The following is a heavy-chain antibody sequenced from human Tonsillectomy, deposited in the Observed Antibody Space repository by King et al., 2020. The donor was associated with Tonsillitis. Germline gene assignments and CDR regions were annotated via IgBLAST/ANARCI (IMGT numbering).Heavy chain of an antibody. Sequence: QLQESGSGLVKPSQTLSLTCAVSGGSISSGDFSWSWIRQPPGKGLEWIAYIYHSGSTYYNPSLKSRVTIFVDRSKNQFFLKLNSVTAADTAVYYCARAGSIAAAGTVYFFDSWGQGTLVTVSS. CDR3: ARAGSIAAAGTVYFFDS. CDR2: IYHSGST. J-gene: IGHJ4*02. CDR1: GGSISSGDFS. V-gene: IGHV4-30-2*01. D-gene: IGHD6-13*01.